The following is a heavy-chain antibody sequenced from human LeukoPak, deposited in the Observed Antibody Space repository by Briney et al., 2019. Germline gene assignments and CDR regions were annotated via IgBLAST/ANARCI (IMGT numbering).Heavy chain of an antibody. D-gene: IGHD2-15*01. CDR3: ASRYCSGGSCYLSYYGMDV. J-gene: IGHJ6*04. CDR2: INHSGST. V-gene: IGHV4-34*01. Sequence: SETLSLTCAVYGGSFSGYYWSWIRQPPGKGLEWIGEINHSGSTNYNPSLKSRVTISVDTSKNQFSLKLSSVTAADTAVYYCASRYCSGGSCYLSYYGMDVWGKGTTVTVSS. CDR1: GGSFSGYY.